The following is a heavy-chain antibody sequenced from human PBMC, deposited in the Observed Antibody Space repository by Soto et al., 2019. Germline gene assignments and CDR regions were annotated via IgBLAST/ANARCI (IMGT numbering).Heavy chain of an antibody. CDR1: GYTFTTYN. CDR3: AKSVRPFYIYYGADV. D-gene: IGHD2-8*01. J-gene: IGHJ6*01. V-gene: IGHV1-2*02. CDR2: INPYRGDS. Sequence: QVQLVQSGAEMKMPGASVSVSCKASGYTFTTYNIHWVRQAPGQGLEWMGWINPYRGDSKSAQKFQGRVTMTRDTSISTVYMELGRLRSDASAVYYCAKSVRPFYIYYGADVWGQGTTVTVSS.